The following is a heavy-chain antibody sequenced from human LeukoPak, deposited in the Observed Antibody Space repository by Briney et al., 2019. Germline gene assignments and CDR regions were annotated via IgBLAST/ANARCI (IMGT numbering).Heavy chain of an antibody. CDR2: IYYSGST. Sequence: NPSETLSLTCTVSGGSISSYYWSWIRQPPGKGLEWIGYIYYSGSTNYNPSLKSRVTISVDTSKNQFSLKLSSVTAADTAVYYCASYDDSFGWFDPWGQGTLVTVSS. V-gene: IGHV4-59*01. D-gene: IGHD4-11*01. CDR3: ASYDDSFGWFDP. J-gene: IGHJ5*02. CDR1: GGSISSYY.